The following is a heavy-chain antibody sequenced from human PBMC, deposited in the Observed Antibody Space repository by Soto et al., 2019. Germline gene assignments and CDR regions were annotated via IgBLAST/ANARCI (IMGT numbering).Heavy chain of an antibody. D-gene: IGHD3-10*01. CDR2: INQDGSEK. CDR1: GFNFNRDW. CDR3: ARGSN. V-gene: IGHV3-7*01. J-gene: IGHJ4*02. Sequence: GGSLRLSCAASGFNFNRDWMSWVRQVPGKGLEWVATINQDGSEKYYVDSVKGRFTISRDNAKNSLYLQMNSLRAEDTAVYYCARGSNWGQGTLVTVSS.